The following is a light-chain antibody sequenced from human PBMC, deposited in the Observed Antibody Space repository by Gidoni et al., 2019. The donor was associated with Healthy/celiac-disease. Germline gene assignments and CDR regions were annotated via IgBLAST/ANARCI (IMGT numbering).Light chain of an antibody. CDR3: SSYTSSSTLKV. V-gene: IGLV2-14*03. J-gene: IGLJ1*01. CDR1: SSDVGGYNY. CDR2: DVS. Sequence: QSALTQPASVSGSPGQSITISCTGTSSDVGGYNYVYWYQQHPGKAPKLMIYDVSTRPSGVSNRFAGSKSGNTASLTISGLQAEDEADYYCSSYTSSSTLKVFGTGTKVTVL.